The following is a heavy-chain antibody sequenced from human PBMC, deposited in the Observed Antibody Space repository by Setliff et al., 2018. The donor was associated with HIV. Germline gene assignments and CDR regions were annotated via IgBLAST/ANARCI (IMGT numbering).Heavy chain of an antibody. CDR3: AKGYSWSVVGALDI. CDR1: GYTFINYG. D-gene: IGHD2-8*01. V-gene: IGHV1-18*01. Sequence: ASVKVSCKASGYTFINYGISWVRQAPGQGLEWMGWISPYNDKTKHAQKFQVRVTMTTDTSTSTVYMELRILQSEYTAIYYCAKGYSWSVVGALDIWGQGKMVTVSS. CDR2: ISPYNDKT. J-gene: IGHJ3*02.